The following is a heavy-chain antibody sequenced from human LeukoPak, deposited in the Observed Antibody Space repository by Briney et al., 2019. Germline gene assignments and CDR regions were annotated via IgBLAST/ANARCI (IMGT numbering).Heavy chain of an antibody. D-gene: IGHD3-10*01. J-gene: IGHJ6*02. CDR2: IIPILGIA. Sequence: ASVKVSCKASGGTFSSYAISWVRQAPGQGLEWMGRIIPILGIANYAQKFQGRVTITADKSTSTAYMELSSLRSDDTAVYYCARDNIWFGEHDTRYYYYGMDVWGQGTTVTVSS. V-gene: IGHV1-69*04. CDR3: ARDNIWFGEHDTRYYYYGMDV. CDR1: GGTFSSYA.